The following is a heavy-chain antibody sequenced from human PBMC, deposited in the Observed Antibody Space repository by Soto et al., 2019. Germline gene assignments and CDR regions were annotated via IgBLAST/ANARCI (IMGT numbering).Heavy chain of an antibody. D-gene: IGHD5-18*01. Sequence: PGGSLRLSCAACGFTFSSYWMHWVRQAPGKGLVWVSRINSDGSSTSYADSVKGRFTISRDNAKNTLYLQMNSLRAEDTAVYYCATLYSYGGERGEYYGMDVWGQGTTVTVSS. J-gene: IGHJ6*02. CDR1: GFTFSSYW. V-gene: IGHV3-74*01. CDR3: ATLYSYGGERGEYYGMDV. CDR2: INSDGSST.